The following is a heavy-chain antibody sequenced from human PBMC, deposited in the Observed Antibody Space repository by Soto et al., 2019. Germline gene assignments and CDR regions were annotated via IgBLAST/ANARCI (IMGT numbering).Heavy chain of an antibody. D-gene: IGHD6-25*01. J-gene: IGHJ5*02. Sequence: PGGSLRLSCAASTFNFNYYAMHWVRQAPAKGLEWVAVIWFDGSKGYYADSVKGRFTISRDNSKNMVYLEMKSLRVEDTAVYYCARGAGEGQRQGDWFDPWGQGTLVTVSS. CDR3: ARGAGEGQRQGDWFDP. CDR2: IWFDGSKG. CDR1: TFNFNYYA. V-gene: IGHV3-33*01.